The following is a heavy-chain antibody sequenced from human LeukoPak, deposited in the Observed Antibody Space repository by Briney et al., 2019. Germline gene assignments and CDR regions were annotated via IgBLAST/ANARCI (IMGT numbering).Heavy chain of an antibody. CDR1: GDSFSSVTDY. J-gene: IGHJ4*02. D-gene: IGHD6-19*01. CDR3: AGERGEEYSSGWYKRNYFDN. Sequence: SETLSLTCTVSGDSFSSVTDYWAWIRQPPGKGLEWIASGDYSGGTYYNPSLEGRVAISADMSKNQFSLKLTSVTGADTAVYYCAGERGEEYSSGWYKRNYFDNWGQGIRVTVSS. CDR2: GDYSGGT. V-gene: IGHV4-39*07.